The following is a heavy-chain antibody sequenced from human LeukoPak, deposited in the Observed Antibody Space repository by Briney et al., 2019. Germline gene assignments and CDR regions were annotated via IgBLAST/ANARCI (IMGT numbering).Heavy chain of an antibody. J-gene: IGHJ5*02. Sequence: SVKVSCKASGGTFSSYAISWVRQAPGQGLEWMGGIIPIFGTANYAQKFQGRVTITTDESTSTAYMELSSLRSEDTAVYYCARGRSRRDQNWFDPWGQGTLVTVSS. CDR2: IIPIFGTA. CDR3: ARGRSRRDQNWFDP. V-gene: IGHV1-69*05. CDR1: GGTFSSYA.